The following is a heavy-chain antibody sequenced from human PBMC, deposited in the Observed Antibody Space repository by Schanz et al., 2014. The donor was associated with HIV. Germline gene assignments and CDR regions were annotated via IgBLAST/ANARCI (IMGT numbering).Heavy chain of an antibody. D-gene: IGHD6-19*01. V-gene: IGHV3-21*01. CDR3: ARGSWYSGGWYDDYNYYDVDV. CDR2: IGSGGRTI. J-gene: IGHJ6*02. CDR1: GFSFSAYA. Sequence: VQLVESGGGVVQPGKSLRLSCAASGFSFSAYAMHWVRQAPGKGLEWVSSIGSGGRTIFYADSVRGRFTISRDNAENSLYLQMKSLRAEDTAVYFCARGSWYSGGWYDDYNYYDVDVWGQGTTVIVSS.